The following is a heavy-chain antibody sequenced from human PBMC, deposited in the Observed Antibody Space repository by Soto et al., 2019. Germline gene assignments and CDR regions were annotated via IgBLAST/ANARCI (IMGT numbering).Heavy chain of an antibody. V-gene: IGHV4-59*08. Sequence: PSETLSLTCTVSGGSISSYYWSWIRQPPGKGLEWIGYIYYSGSTNYNPSLKSRVTISVDTSKNQFSLKLSSVTAADTAVYYCARQRGGYCSSTSCYDYYYYYMDVWGKGTTVTVS. CDR3: ARQRGGYCSSTSCYDYYYYYMDV. J-gene: IGHJ6*03. D-gene: IGHD2-2*01. CDR1: GGSISSYY. CDR2: IYYSGST.